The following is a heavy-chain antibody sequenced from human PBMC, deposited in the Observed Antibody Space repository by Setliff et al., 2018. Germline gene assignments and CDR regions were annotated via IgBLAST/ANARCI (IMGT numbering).Heavy chain of an antibody. J-gene: IGHJ4*02. CDR3: ARHAGRFWGGDFDY. CDR2: IYSSGST. Sequence: PSETLSLTCTVSGGSISRNSYYWGWIRQPPGKGLEWIGSIYSSGSTYYNPSLKSRVAISADTSKNQFSLKLNSVTAADTAVYYCARHAGRFWGGDFDYWGQGTLVTVSS. CDR1: GGSISRNSYY. D-gene: IGHD3-16*01. V-gene: IGHV4-39*01.